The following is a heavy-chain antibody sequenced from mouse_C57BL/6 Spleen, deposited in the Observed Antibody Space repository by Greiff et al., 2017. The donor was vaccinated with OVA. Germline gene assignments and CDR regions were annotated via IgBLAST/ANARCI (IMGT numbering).Heavy chain of an antibody. V-gene: IGHV1-42*01. CDR1: GYSFTGYY. Sequence: EVKLMESGPELVKPGASVKISCKASGYSFTGYYMNWVKQSPEKSLEWIGEINPSTGGTTYNQKFKAKATLTVDKSSSTAYMQLKSLTSEDSAVYYCAREGSNYSRYFDVWGTGTTVTVSS. D-gene: IGHD2-5*01. CDR2: INPSTGGT. J-gene: IGHJ1*03. CDR3: AREGSNYSRYFDV.